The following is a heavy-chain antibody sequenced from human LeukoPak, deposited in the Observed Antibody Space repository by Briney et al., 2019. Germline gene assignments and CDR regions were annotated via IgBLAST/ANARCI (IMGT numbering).Heavy chain of an antibody. CDR2: ISGSGGST. CDR1: GFTFSSYA. V-gene: IGHV3-23*01. CDR3: AKGHSSSWYNYYYYMDV. D-gene: IGHD6-13*01. J-gene: IGHJ6*03. Sequence: PGGSLRLSCAASGFTFSSYAMSWVRQAPGKGLEWVSAISGSGGSTYYADSVKGGFTISRDNSKNTLYLQMNSLRAEDTAVYYCAKGHSSSWYNYYYYMDVWGKGTTVTVSS.